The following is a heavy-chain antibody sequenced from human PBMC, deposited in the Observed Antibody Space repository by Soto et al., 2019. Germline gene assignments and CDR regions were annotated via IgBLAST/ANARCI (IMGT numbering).Heavy chain of an antibody. V-gene: IGHV4-34*02. CDR3: ARGREIFGAVTPFEY. CDR1: GAPFSGYY. CDR2: INHTGST. Sequence: QVQLQQWGAGLPKPWETLSLTCAVYGAPFSGYYWTWIRQPPGKGLEWIGEINHTGSTKYNPSLKSRVTISLDTSKNQLSLSLRSVTAADTAVYYCARGREIFGAVTPFEYWGQGTHVAVSS. D-gene: IGHD3-3*01. J-gene: IGHJ4*02.